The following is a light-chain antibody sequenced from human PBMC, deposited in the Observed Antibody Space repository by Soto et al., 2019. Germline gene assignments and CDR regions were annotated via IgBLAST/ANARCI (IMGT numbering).Light chain of an antibody. CDR1: ESIRTW. CDR2: DAS. J-gene: IGKJ1*01. V-gene: IGKV1-5*01. Sequence: IQMTQSPSTLSASIGDRVTITCRASESIRTWLAWYQHKPGKAPKFLIYDASSLESGVPSRFSGSESGTEFTLTISNLQPDDFATYFCQQHHNYPRSFGQGTMVEIK. CDR3: QQHHNYPRS.